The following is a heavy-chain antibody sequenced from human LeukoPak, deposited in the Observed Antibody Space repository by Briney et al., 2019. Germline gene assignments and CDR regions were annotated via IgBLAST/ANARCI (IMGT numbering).Heavy chain of an antibody. CDR3: ASRHPDIASP. CDR2: ISGSGVDI. J-gene: IGHJ5*02. V-gene: IGHV3-23*01. CDR1: GFTFRSFA. D-gene: IGHD5-12*01. Sequence: GGSLRLSCAASGFTFRSFAMMWFRQAPGKGLEWVSAISGSGVDIYYADSMKGRFTISRDNSKNTLFLQMNSLRVEDTAVYYCASRHPDIASPWGQGTLVTVSS.